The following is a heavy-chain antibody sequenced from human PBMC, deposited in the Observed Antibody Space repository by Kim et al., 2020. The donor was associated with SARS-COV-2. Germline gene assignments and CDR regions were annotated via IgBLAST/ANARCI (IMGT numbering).Heavy chain of an antibody. V-gene: IGHV5-51*01. D-gene: IGHD6-6*01. CDR3: ARGLGSSPSYYYYGMDV. Sequence: GESLKISCKGSGYSFTSYWIGWVRQMPGKGLEWMGIIYPGDSDTRYSPSFQGQVTISADKSTSTAYLQWSSLKASDTAMYYCARGLGSSPSYYYYGMDVWGQGTTVTVSS. CDR1: GYSFTSYW. J-gene: IGHJ6*02. CDR2: IYPGDSDT.